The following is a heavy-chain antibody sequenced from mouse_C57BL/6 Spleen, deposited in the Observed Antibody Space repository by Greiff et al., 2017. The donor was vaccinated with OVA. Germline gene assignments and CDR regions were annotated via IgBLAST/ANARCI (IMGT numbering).Heavy chain of an antibody. J-gene: IGHJ1*03. D-gene: IGHD1-1*01. CDR2: IWSGGST. CDR1: GFSLTSYG. Sequence: VQLVESGPGLVQPSQSLSITCTVSGFSLTSYGVHWVRQSPGKGLEWLGVIWSGGSTDYNAAFISRLSISKDNSKSQVFFKMNSLQADDTAIYYCARNRDYGSSYGYFDVWGTGTTVTVSS. V-gene: IGHV2-2*01. CDR3: ARNRDYGSSYGYFDV.